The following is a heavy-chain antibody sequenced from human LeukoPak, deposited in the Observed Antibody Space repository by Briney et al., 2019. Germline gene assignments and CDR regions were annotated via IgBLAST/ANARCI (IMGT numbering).Heavy chain of an antibody. CDR2: ISGSGGST. Sequence: GGSLRLSWAASGFTFSSYWMSWVRQAPGKGLEWVSAISGSGGSTYYADSVKGRFTISRDNSKNTLYRQMNSLRAEDTAVYYCAKDRVDSGSYFNYWGQGTLVTVSS. CDR1: GFTFSSYW. V-gene: IGHV3-23*01. J-gene: IGHJ4*02. D-gene: IGHD1-26*01. CDR3: AKDRVDSGSYFNY.